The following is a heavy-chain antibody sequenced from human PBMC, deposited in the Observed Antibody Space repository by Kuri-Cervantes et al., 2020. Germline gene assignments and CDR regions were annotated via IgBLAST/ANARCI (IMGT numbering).Heavy chain of an antibody. J-gene: IGHJ6*03. CDR2: ISYDGSNK. CDR3: ARNKGSQHYMDV. V-gene: IGHV3-30-3*01. D-gene: IGHD1/OR15-1a*01. Sequence: GGSLRLSCAASGFTFSSYAMHWVRQAPGKGLEWVAVISYDGSNKYYADSVKGRFTISRDNSNNTLYVQMNSLRAEDTAVYYCARNKGSQHYMDVWGKGTTVTVSS. CDR1: GFTFSSYA.